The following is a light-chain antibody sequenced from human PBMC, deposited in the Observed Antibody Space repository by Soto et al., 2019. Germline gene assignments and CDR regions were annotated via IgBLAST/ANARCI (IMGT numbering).Light chain of an antibody. CDR3: QQYGSSHTWM. CDR1: QSVSSSY. Sequence: EIVLTQSPGTLSLSPGERATLSCRASQSVSSSYLAWYQQKPGQAPRLLIYGASSRATGIPDRFSGSGSGTDFTLTISRLEPEDFAVYYCQQYGSSHTWMFGQGTKVEIK. V-gene: IGKV3-20*01. CDR2: GAS. J-gene: IGKJ1*01.